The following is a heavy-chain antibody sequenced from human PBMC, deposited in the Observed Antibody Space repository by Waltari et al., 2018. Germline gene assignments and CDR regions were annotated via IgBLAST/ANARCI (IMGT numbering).Heavy chain of an antibody. J-gene: IGHJ5*02. CDR3: ARERHRLMEEGYLMALDP. V-gene: IGHV1-18*01. D-gene: IGHD2-21*01. CDR2: ISVNNGHT. Sequence: QVQLVQSGAEVKKPGASVKVSCKASGYTLSDYGISWVRQAPGQGLEWMGWISVNNGHTNHAQTFQGRLIMTEDTSATAVYMELTYLTSDDTAVYYCARERHRLMEEGYLMALDPWGQGTLVTVSS. CDR1: GYTLSDYG.